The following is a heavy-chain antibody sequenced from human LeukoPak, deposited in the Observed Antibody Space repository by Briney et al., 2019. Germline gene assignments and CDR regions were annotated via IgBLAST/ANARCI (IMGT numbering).Heavy chain of an antibody. V-gene: IGHV4-34*01. Sequence: SEALSLTCAVYGGSLSGYYWSWIRQPPGEGLEWIGEINHSGSTNYNPSLKSRVTISVDTSKHQFPLKLSSVTAAATALYYCPGNHYDFWSGYYIALDYWGQGTLVTVSS. D-gene: IGHD3-3*01. CDR2: INHSGST. J-gene: IGHJ4*02. CDR1: GGSLSGYY. CDR3: PGNHYDFWSGYYIALDY.